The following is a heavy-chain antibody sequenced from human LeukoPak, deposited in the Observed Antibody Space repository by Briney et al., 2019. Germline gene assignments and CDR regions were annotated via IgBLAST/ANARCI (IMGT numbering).Heavy chain of an antibody. D-gene: IGHD4-17*01. CDR1: GGSISSGGYY. Sequence: SQTLSLTCTVSGGSISSGGYYWSWIRQHPGKGLEWIGYIYYSGSTYYNSSLKSRVTISVDTSKNQFSLKLSSVTAADTAVYYCARVDYGDFSSIFDYWGQGTLVTVSS. CDR2: IYYSGST. V-gene: IGHV4-31*03. J-gene: IGHJ4*02. CDR3: ARVDYGDFSSIFDY.